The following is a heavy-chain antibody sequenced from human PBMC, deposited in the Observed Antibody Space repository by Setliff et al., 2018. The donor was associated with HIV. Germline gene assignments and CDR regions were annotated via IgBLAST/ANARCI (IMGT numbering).Heavy chain of an antibody. Sequence: ASVKVSCKASGYTFTGYYMHWVRQAPGQGLEWMGRINPNSGGTNYAQKCQGRDTMTRDTSISKAYMELSRLRSDDTAVYYCARGTRVGANDAFDIWGQGTMVTVS. CDR1: GYTFTGYY. D-gene: IGHD1-26*01. J-gene: IGHJ3*02. CDR3: ARGTRVGANDAFDI. CDR2: INPNSGGT. V-gene: IGHV1-2*06.